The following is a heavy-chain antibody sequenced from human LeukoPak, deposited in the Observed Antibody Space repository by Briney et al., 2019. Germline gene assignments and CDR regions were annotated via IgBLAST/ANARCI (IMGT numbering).Heavy chain of an antibody. D-gene: IGHD3-10*01. CDR1: GGSISSSC. CDR2: ISYSGTT. Sequence: SETLSLTCTVSGGSISSSCWNWVRQPPGKGLEWIGRISYSGTTNYNPSLKSRVTISSDTSKNQFSLKLTSVTAADTAVYYCARREVEMRASASGNWLGPWGQGTLVTVSS. V-gene: IGHV4-59*08. CDR3: ARREVEMRASASGNWLGP. J-gene: IGHJ5*02.